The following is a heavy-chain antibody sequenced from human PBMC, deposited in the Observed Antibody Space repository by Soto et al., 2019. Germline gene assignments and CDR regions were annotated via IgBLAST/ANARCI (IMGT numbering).Heavy chain of an antibody. CDR1: GWSFSGYY. J-gene: IGHJ4*02. V-gene: IGHV4-34*01. D-gene: IGHD2-2*01. CDR3: ARLPRYCSSTSCWVGFDY. CDR2: INHSGST. Sequence: SETLSLTCAVYGWSFSGYYWSWIRQPPRKGLEWIGEINHSGSTNYNPSLKSRVTISVDTSKNQFSLKLSSVTAADTAVYYCARLPRYCSSTSCWVGFDYWGQGTLVTVSS.